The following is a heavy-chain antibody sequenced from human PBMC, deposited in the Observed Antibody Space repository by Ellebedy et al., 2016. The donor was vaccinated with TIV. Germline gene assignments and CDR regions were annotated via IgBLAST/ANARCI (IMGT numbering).Heavy chain of an antibody. CDR3: SRVRITMVRGDFPLPLIDP. CDR1: GGSISTYY. CDR2: FYYNGST. V-gene: IGHV4-59*01. J-gene: IGHJ5*02. Sequence: SETLSLTCTVSGGSISTYYWSWIRQPPGKGLEWIGCFYYNGSTKYNPSLKSRVTISVDPSKNQFSLKLSSVTAADTAVYYCSRVRITMVRGDFPLPLIDPWGQGTLVTVSS. D-gene: IGHD3-10*01.